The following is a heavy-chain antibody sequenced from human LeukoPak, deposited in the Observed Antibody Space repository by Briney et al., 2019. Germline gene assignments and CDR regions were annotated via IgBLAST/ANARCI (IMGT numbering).Heavy chain of an antibody. CDR1: GGSISSYY. CDR2: IYYSGST. CDR3: ARGSAQGSDY. J-gene: IGHJ4*02. D-gene: IGHD3-10*01. V-gene: IGHV4-59*12. Sequence: SETLSLTCTVSGGSISSYYWSWIRQPPGKGLEWIGYIYYSGSTNYNPSLKSRVTISVDTSKNQFSLKLSSVTAADTAVYYCARGSAQGSDYWGQGTLVTVSS.